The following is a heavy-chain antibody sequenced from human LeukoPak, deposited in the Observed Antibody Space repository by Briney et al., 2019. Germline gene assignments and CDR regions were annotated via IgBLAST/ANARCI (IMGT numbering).Heavy chain of an antibody. D-gene: IGHD6-13*01. J-gene: IGHJ4*02. CDR2: ISWNSGSI. Sequence: GGSLRLSCAASGFTFDDYAMHWVRQAPGKGLEWVSGISWNSGSIGYADSVKGRFTISRDNAKNSLYLQMNSLRAEDTALYYCVKDMGQYSSSFLVWGQGTLVTVSS. CDR3: VKDMGQYSSSFLV. V-gene: IGHV3-9*01. CDR1: GFTFDDYA.